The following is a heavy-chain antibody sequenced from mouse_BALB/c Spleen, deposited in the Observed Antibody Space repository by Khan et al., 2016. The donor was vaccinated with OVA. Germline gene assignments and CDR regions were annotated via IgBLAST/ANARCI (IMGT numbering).Heavy chain of an antibody. Sequence: VQLTQSGPGLVKPSQSLSLTCTVTGYSITSDYAWNWIRQFPGNKLEWMGYISYSGSTNYNPALKSRISITRDTSKNQFFLQLNSVTTEDTATYYCARDGSRYNYAMDYWGQGTSVTVSS. V-gene: IGHV3-2*02. CDR2: ISYSGST. CDR3: ARDGSRYNYAMDY. CDR1: GYSITSDYA. J-gene: IGHJ4*01. D-gene: IGHD2-3*01.